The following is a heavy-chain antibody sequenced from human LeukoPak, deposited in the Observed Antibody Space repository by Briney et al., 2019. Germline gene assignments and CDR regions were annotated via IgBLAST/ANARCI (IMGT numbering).Heavy chain of an antibody. CDR2: IYYSGST. Sequence: PSETLSLTCTVSGYSISSGYYWGWIRQPPGKGLEWIGSIYYSGSTYYNPSLKSRVTISVDTSKNQFSLKLSSVTAADTAVYYCARRSMGFWNYWGQGTLVTVSS. CDR1: GYSISSGYY. J-gene: IGHJ4*02. V-gene: IGHV4-38-2*02. D-gene: IGHD2/OR15-2a*01. CDR3: ARRSMGFWNY.